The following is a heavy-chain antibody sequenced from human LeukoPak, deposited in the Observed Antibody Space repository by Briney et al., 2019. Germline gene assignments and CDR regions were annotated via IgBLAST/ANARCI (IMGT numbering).Heavy chain of an antibody. Sequence: GRSLRLSCAASGFTFSNYAMQWVRQAPGKRLEYVSAIGSDGGSPHYADSVKGRFTISRDNSKNTLYLQMGSLRAEDMAVYYCRFVVAAGAHDYGGQGPLVPVPS. CDR1: GFTFSNYA. CDR3: RFVVAAGAHDY. V-gene: IGHV3-64*02. J-gene: IGHJ4*02. CDR2: IGSDGGSP. D-gene: IGHD6-13*01.